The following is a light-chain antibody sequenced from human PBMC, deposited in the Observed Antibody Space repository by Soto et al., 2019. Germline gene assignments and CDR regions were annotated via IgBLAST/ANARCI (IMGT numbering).Light chain of an antibody. CDR2: QDS. CDR3: QAWDSSTVV. V-gene: IGLV3-1*01. CDR1: KLGDKY. J-gene: IGLJ2*01. Sequence: SYELTQPPSVSVSPGQTASITCSGDKLGDKYACWYPQKPGQSPVLVIYQDSKRPSGTPERFSGSNSGNTDTLTIIGTQAMDEADYYCQAWDSSTVVFGGGTKLTVL.